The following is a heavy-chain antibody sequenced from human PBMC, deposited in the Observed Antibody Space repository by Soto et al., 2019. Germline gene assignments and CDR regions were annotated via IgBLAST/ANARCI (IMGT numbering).Heavy chain of an antibody. Sequence: GEALKISRKGSGYSFTSYWIGLVRQMPGEGVEWRGIIYPGDSDTRYSPSFQGQVTNSADKSITTAYLQWSSLKASDTDMYYCARHGAATKTPPSRYYYGMDVWGQGTTVTVSS. J-gene: IGHJ6*02. D-gene: IGHD6-25*01. CDR1: GYSFTSYW. CDR3: ARHGAATKTPPSRYYYGMDV. V-gene: IGHV5-51*01. CDR2: IYPGDSDT.